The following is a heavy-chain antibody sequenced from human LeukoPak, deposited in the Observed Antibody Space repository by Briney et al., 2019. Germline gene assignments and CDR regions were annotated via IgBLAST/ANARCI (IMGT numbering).Heavy chain of an antibody. Sequence: ASVKVSCKASGYTFTSYYMHWVRQAPGRGLEWMGIISPSGGSTSYAQKFKGRVTMTRDTSTSTVYMELSSLRSEDTAVYYCARGGDSSSWYEEYFQHWGQGTLVTVSS. V-gene: IGHV1-46*01. CDR1: GYTFTSYY. CDR2: ISPSGGST. CDR3: ARGGDSSSWYEEYFQH. J-gene: IGHJ1*01. D-gene: IGHD6-13*01.